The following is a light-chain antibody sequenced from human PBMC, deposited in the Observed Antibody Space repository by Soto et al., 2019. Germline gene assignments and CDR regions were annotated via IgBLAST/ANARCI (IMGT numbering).Light chain of an antibody. V-gene: IGLV2-14*01. J-gene: IGLJ2*01. CDR2: AVR. CDR1: PNDIGTYDY. CDR3: SSSAGSRTYV. Sequence: QSALAQPTSVSGSPGQSIAISCTGDPNDIGTYDYVSWYQQHPGKAPRLIIFAVRKRPPGISSRFSGSKSGITASLTISGLKPEDEADYYCSSSAGSRTYVFG.